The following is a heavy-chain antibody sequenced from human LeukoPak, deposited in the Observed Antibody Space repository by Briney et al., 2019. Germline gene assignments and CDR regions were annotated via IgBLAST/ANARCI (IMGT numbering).Heavy chain of an antibody. J-gene: IGHJ3*02. D-gene: IGHD3-22*01. Sequence: SETLSLTCTVSGGSISSYYWNGIRQPPGKGLECIGYIYYSGNTNYNPSLKSRVTMSVDTSKNQFSLKLSSVTAADTAVYYCATYYYDGTGYYYRGFHIWGQGTMVTVSS. V-gene: IGHV4-59*01. CDR1: GGSISSYY. CDR3: ATYYYDGTGYYYRGFHI. CDR2: IYYSGNT.